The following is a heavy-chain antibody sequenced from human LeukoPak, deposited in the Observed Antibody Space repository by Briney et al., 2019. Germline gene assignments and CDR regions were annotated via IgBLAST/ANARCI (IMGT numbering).Heavy chain of an antibody. J-gene: IGHJ4*02. Sequence: GGSLRLSCAASGFTFSTSWMSWVRQAPGKGLVWVANIKQDGSEKYYVDSVKGRFTISRDNAKNSLYLQMNSLRAEDTAVYYCARAGYSSSWHIDYWGQGTLVTVSS. CDR1: GFTFSTSW. D-gene: IGHD6-13*01. CDR3: ARAGYSSSWHIDY. V-gene: IGHV3-7*03. CDR2: IKQDGSEK.